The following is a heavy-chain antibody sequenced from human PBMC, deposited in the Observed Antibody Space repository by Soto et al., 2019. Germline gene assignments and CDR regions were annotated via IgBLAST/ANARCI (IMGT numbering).Heavy chain of an antibody. CDR3: ARESVDRQQLNWFDP. CDR2: TYYRSKWYN. Sequence: SQTLSLTCAISGDSVSSDSVGWHWIRQSPSRGLEWLGRTYYRSKWYNDYAVSVKSRLTINPDTSKNQFSLHLDSVTPEDTAVYYCARESVDRQQLNWFDPWGQGTLVTVSS. V-gene: IGHV6-1*01. J-gene: IGHJ5*02. D-gene: IGHD6-13*01. CDR1: GDSVSSDSVG.